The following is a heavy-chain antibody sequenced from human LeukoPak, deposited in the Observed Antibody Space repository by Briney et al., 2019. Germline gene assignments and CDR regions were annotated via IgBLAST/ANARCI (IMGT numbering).Heavy chain of an antibody. CDR2: IYSGGNT. Sequence: PSETLSLTCTVSGGSINSYYWSWVRQAPGKGLEWVSVIYSGGNTYYADSVKGRFTISRDNSKSTLYLQMNSLRAEDTAVYYCARSTIAARPYHYWGQGTLVTVSS. CDR1: GGSINSYY. J-gene: IGHJ4*02. CDR3: ARSTIAARPYHY. V-gene: IGHV3-53*01. D-gene: IGHD6-6*01.